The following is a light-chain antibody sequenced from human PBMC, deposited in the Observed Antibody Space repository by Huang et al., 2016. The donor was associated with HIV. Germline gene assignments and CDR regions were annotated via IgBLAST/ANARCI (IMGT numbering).Light chain of an antibody. J-gene: IGKJ1*01. CDR3: HQCYDTPQT. CDR2: WAS. Sequence: DIVVTQSPDSLALSLGGRAAINCTAIQSVLKTSNNKNCLSWYQLKPGQPPKLLIYWASTRESGVPDRFSGSGSGSHFTLTIASLQAEDVAVYYCHQCYDTPQTFGQGTKVEVK. V-gene: IGKV4-1*01. CDR1: QSVLKTSNNKNC.